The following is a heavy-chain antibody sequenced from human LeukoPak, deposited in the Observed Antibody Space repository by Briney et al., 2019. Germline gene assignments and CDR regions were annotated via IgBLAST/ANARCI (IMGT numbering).Heavy chain of an antibody. CDR2: INWNGGST. CDR3: ARAVCPTIKFCDSSYFMDV. V-gene: IGHV3-20*04. D-gene: IGHD6-6*01. Sequence: GGSLRLSRAASGFTFDDLGMTWVRQVPGKGLEWVAGINWNGGSTGYADSVRGRFTIPRDNAKNSLYLQMNSLRAEDTALYYCARAVCPTIKFCDSSYFMDVWGKGTTVNVS. J-gene: IGHJ6*03. CDR1: GFTFDDLG.